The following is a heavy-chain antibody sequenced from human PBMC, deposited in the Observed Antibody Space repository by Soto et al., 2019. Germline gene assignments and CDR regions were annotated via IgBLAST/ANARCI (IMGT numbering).Heavy chain of an antibody. CDR1: GGSISSGGYY. D-gene: IGHD5-12*01. CDR3: ARGLRTGYSGYDMYDY. V-gene: IGHV4-31*03. CDR2: IYYSGST. Sequence: QVQLQESGPGLVKPSQTLSLTCTVSGGSISSGGYYWSWIRQHPGKGLEWIGYIYYSGSTYYNPSLKSRVTISVATSKNQFSLKLSSVTAADTAVYYCARGLRTGYSGYDMYDYWGQGTLVTVSS. J-gene: IGHJ4*02.